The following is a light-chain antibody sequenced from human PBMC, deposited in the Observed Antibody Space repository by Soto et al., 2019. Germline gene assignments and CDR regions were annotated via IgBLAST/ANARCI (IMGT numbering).Light chain of an antibody. V-gene: IGKV3D-20*02. CDR1: QSVSSSY. J-gene: IGKJ1*01. CDR3: QQHSNWPWT. Sequence: DIVLTQSPGTLSLSPGERATLSCRASQSVSSSYLAWYQQKPGQAPRLLIYGASSRATGIPDRFSGSGSGTEFTLTISSLEPEDFEVYYCQQHSNWPWTFGQGTKVDIK. CDR2: GAS.